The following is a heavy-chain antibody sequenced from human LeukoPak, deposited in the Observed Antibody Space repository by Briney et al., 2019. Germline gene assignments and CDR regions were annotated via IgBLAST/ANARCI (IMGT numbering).Heavy chain of an antibody. CDR3: ASLNRDGYNTDY. CDR2: IWYDGSNK. D-gene: IGHD5-24*01. J-gene: IGHJ4*02. V-gene: IGHV3-33*01. Sequence: PGRSLRLSCAASGFTFSSYGMHWVRQAPGKGLEWVAVIWYDGSNKYYADSVKGRFTISRDNSKNTLYLQMNSLRAEDTAVYYCASLNRDGYNTDYWGQGTLVTVSS. CDR1: GFTFSSYG.